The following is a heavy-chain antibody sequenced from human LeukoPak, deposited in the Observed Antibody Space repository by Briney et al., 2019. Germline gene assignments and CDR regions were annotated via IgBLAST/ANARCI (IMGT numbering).Heavy chain of an antibody. Sequence: PSETLSLTCTVSGGSISSYYWSWIRQPAGKGLEWIGRIYTSGSTNYNPSLKSRVTMTVDTSKNQFSLKLSSVTAADTAVYYCARAPRYYDILTGYYPANWFDPWGQGTLVTVSS. J-gene: IGHJ5*02. CDR2: IYTSGST. CDR1: GGSISSYY. D-gene: IGHD3-9*01. V-gene: IGHV4-4*07. CDR3: ARAPRYYDILTGYYPANWFDP.